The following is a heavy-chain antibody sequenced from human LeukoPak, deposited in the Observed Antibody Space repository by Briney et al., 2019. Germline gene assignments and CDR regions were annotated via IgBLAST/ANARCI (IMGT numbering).Heavy chain of an antibody. CDR3: ARTGGGQYSSGVQFDY. CDR1: GGSGYGSSIVHHS. D-gene: IGHD6-19*01. V-gene: IGHV4-59*08. Sequence: SENLSRNGTVSGGSGYGSSIVHHSCSWILQPPGRGLEWIGYVSYSGDTNYNPYLRSRVTMSVDTSKSQFSLKLSSVTAADTAVYYCARTGGGQYSSGVQFDYWGQGTLVTVSS. CDR2: VSYSGDT. J-gene: IGHJ4*02.